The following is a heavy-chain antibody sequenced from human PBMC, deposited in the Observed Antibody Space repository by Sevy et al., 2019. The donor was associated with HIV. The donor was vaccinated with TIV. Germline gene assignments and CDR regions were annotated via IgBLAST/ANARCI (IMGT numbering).Heavy chain of an antibody. CDR3: ARGVGNSYGYDPDY. D-gene: IGHD5-18*01. V-gene: IGHV4-34*01. J-gene: IGHJ4*02. CDR1: RGSFTGYY. CDR2: INHSGST. Sequence: SETLSLTCAVYRGSFTGYYWSWIHQSPGKGLEWIGEINHSGSTTYNPSLKSRVTISVDTSKNQFSLRLTSVTAADTAVYYCARGVGNSYGYDPDYWGQGTLVTVSS.